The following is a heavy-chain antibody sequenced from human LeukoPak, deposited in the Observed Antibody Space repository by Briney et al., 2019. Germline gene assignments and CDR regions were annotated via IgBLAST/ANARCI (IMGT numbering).Heavy chain of an antibody. CDR1: GYTFTSYA. CDR2: INTNTGNP. Sequence: GASVKVSCKASGYTFTSYAMNWVRQAPGQGLEWMGWINTNTGNPTYAQGFTGRFDFSLDTSVNTTYLQISSLKAEDTAVYYCARDGGYCSGGSCYSSNYMDVWGKGTTVTVSS. V-gene: IGHV7-4-1*02. D-gene: IGHD2-15*01. CDR3: ARDGGYCSGGSCYSSNYMDV. J-gene: IGHJ6*03.